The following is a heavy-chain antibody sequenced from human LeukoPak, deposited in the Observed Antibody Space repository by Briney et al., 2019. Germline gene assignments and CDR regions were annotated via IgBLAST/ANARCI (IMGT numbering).Heavy chain of an antibody. Sequence: SQTLSLTCAISEDSVSSNGAAWNWIRQSPSRGLEWLGRTYYRSKWYNDYAVSVKSRITINPDTSKNQFSLHLNSATPEDTAVYYCARDSEVYYNYGVDVWGQGTTVTVSS. V-gene: IGHV6-1*01. CDR3: ARDSEVYYNYGVDV. CDR2: TYYRSKWYN. CDR1: EDSVSSNGAA. J-gene: IGHJ6*02.